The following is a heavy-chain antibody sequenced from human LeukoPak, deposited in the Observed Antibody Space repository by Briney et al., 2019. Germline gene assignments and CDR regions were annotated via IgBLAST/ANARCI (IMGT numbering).Heavy chain of an antibody. Sequence: GGSLRLSCAVSGFTFSNYAMTWVRQAPGKGLEWVSAISGSGDSTYYADSVKGRFTTSRDNSKNTLYLQMNSLRAEDTAVYYCARGPGYSYGYFDYWGQGTLVTVSS. J-gene: IGHJ4*02. D-gene: IGHD5-18*01. CDR3: ARGPGYSYGYFDY. V-gene: IGHV3-23*01. CDR1: GFTFSNYA. CDR2: ISGSGDST.